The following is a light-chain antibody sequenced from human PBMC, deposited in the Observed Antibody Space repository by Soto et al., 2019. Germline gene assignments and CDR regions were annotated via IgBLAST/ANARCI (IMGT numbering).Light chain of an antibody. CDR2: YDS. CDR1: NIGSKS. V-gene: IGLV3-21*04. Sequence: SYELTQPPSVSVAPGKTARITCGGNNIGSKSVHWYQQKPGQAPVLVIYYDSDRPSGIPERFSGSNSGNTATLTISRVEAGDEVDYYCQVWDSSSDHRGVFGTGTKLTVL. J-gene: IGLJ1*01. CDR3: QVWDSSSDHRGV.